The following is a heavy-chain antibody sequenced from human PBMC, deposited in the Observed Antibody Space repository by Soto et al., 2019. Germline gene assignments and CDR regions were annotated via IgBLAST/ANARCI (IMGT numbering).Heavy chain of an antibody. D-gene: IGHD6-13*01. J-gene: IGHJ4*02. V-gene: IGHV3-49*03. CDR3: TRDKIAAAGTIFDY. Sequence: PGGSLRLSCTASGFTFGDYAMSWFRQAPGKGLEWVGFIRSKAYGGTTEYAASVKGRFTISRDDSKSIAYLQMNSLKTEDTAVYYCTRDKIAAAGTIFDYWGQGTLVTVSS. CDR1: GFTFGDYA. CDR2: IRSKAYGGTT.